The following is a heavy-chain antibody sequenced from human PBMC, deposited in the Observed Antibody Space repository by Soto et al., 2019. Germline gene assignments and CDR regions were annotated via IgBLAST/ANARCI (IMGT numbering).Heavy chain of an antibody. J-gene: IGHJ4*02. Sequence: QVQLQESGPGLVKPSETLTLTCVVSGASISNGKWWSWARQPPGKGLERIGDISYSVSPNYNPPLRRCFTIGVDTSTNQFSLKFSVTASDTARYYCTRDGDYGYSLAYWGQGTLVTVSS. CDR1: GASISNGKW. CDR3: TRDGDYGYSLAY. D-gene: IGHD2-21*01. CDR2: ISYSVSP. V-gene: IGHV4-4*02.